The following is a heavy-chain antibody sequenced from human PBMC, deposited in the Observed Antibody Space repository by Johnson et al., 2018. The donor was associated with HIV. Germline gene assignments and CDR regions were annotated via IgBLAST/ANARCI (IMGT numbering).Heavy chain of an antibody. Sequence: VQLVESGGGLVQPGGSLRLSCAASGFTFSDYYMSWIRQAPGKGLEWVSAISGSGGSTYYADSVKGRFTISRDNSKSTLYLQMNSLGVEETAMYYCARGRKDIAAVYGLDNDGFDVWGQGTMVTVSS. CDR3: ARGRKDIAAVYGLDNDGFDV. J-gene: IGHJ3*01. CDR2: ISGSGGST. CDR1: GFTFSDYY. V-gene: IGHV3-23*04. D-gene: IGHD6-13*01.